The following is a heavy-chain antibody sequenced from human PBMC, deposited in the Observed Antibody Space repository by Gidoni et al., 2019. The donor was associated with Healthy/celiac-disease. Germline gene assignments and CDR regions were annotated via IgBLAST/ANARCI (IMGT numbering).Heavy chain of an antibody. D-gene: IGHD1-26*01. J-gene: IGHJ6*02. CDR3: ARDGIVGATTTYYYYYGMDV. CDR1: GYTFTSYY. CDR2: INPSGGST. V-gene: IGHV1-46*01. Sequence: QVQLVQSGAEVKKPGASVKVSCKASGYTFTSYYMHWVRQAPGQGLEWMGIINPSGGSTSYAQKFQGRVTMTRDTSTSTVYMELSSLRSEDTAVYYCARDGIVGATTTYYYYYGMDVWGQGTTVTVSS.